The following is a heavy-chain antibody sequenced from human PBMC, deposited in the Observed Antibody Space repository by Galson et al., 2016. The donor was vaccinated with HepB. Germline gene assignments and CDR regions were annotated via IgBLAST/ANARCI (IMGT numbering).Heavy chain of an antibody. CDR3: AKRHEYCPPVGCSVDY. D-gene: IGHD2/OR15-2a*01. Sequence: SLRLSCAASGFTFSTSAVHWVRQAPGKGLEWVAVISSDGSNQFYADSVTGRFTISRDNSKDTLYLQMNSLRAEDTAVYYCAKRHEYCPPVGCSVDYWGQGTLVSVSS. J-gene: IGHJ4*02. CDR1: GFTFSTSA. V-gene: IGHV3-30-3*02. CDR2: ISSDGSNQ.